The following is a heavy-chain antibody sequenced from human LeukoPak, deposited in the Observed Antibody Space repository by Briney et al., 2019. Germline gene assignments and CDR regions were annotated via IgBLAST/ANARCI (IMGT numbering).Heavy chain of an antibody. J-gene: IGHJ6*02. CDR2: IYYSGST. CDR1: GGSISSGGYY. V-gene: IGHV4-31*03. CDR3: ARRWGSGTYYSNYYGMDV. Sequence: PSQTLSLTCTVSGGSISSGGYYWSWIRQHPGKGLEWIGYIYYSGSTYYNPSLKSRVTISVDTSKNQFSLRLTSVTAADTAVYYCARRWGSGTYYSNYYGMDVWGQGTTVTVSS. D-gene: IGHD1-26*01.